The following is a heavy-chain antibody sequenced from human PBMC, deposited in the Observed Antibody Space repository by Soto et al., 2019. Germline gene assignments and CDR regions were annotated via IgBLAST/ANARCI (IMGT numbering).Heavy chain of an antibody. J-gene: IGHJ4*02. V-gene: IGHV4-34*01. CDR1: GGSFSGYY. D-gene: IGHD4-4*01. Sequence: SETLSLTCAVYGGSFSGYYWSWIRQPPGKGLEWIGEINHSGSTNYNPSLKSRVTISVDTSKNQFSLKLSSVTAADTAVYYCARMVRMFLMTTVTTSLDYWGQGTRVTVSS. CDR3: ARMVRMFLMTTVTTSLDY. CDR2: INHSGST.